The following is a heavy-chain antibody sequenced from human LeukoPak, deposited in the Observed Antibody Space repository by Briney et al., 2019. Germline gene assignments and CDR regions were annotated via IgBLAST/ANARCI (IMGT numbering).Heavy chain of an antibody. CDR1: GFTFSSYG. CDR2: ISGSGGST. D-gene: IGHD1-26*01. J-gene: IGHJ4*02. Sequence: GGTLRLSCAASGFTFSSYGMSWVRQAPGKGLEWVSVISGSGGSTYYADSVKGRFTISRDNSKNTLFLQLDSLRAEDTAVYYCAKRVDSGNNYFDYWGQGTLVTVSS. CDR3: AKRVDSGNNYFDY. V-gene: IGHV3-23*01.